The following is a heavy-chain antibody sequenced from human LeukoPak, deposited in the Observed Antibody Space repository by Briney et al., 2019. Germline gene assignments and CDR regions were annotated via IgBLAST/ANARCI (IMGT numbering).Heavy chain of an antibody. D-gene: IGHD3-10*01. CDR2: INHSGST. J-gene: IGHJ6*02. V-gene: IGHV4-34*01. CDR1: GGSFSGYY. Sequence: SETLSLTCAVYGGSFSGYYWGWIRQPPGKGLEWIGEINHSGSTNYNPSLKSRVTISVDTSKNQFSLKLSSVTAADTAVYYCARGRRSGSRVRPYYYYGMDVWGQGTTVTVSS. CDR3: ARGRRSGSRVRPYYYYGMDV.